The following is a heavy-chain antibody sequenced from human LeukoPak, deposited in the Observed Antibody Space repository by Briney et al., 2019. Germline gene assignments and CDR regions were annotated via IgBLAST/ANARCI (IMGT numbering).Heavy chain of an antibody. CDR3: ARDQWLLTNWFDP. Sequence: ASVKVSCKASGYTFSSYGISWVRQAPGQGLEWMGWISAYNGNTNYALKLQGRVTMTTDASTGTAYMELGSLRSDDTAVYYCARDQWLLTNWFDPWGQGTLVTVSS. J-gene: IGHJ5*02. CDR1: GYTFSSYG. D-gene: IGHD5-24*01. CDR2: ISAYNGNT. V-gene: IGHV1-18*04.